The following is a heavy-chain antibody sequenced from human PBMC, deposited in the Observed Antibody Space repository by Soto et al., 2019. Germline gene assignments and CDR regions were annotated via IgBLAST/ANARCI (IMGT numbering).Heavy chain of an antibody. CDR1: GFTFSSYG. V-gene: IGHV3-30*18. D-gene: IGHD6-13*01. CDR2: ISYGGSNK. CDR3: AKDFRAAAGKDDY. J-gene: IGHJ4*02. Sequence: QVQLVESGGGVVQPGRSLRLSCAASGFTFSSYGMHWVRQAPGKGLEWVAVISYGGSNKYYADSVKGRFTIPRDNSKNTLYLQMNSLRAEDTDVYYCAKDFRAAAGKDDYWGQGTLVTVSS.